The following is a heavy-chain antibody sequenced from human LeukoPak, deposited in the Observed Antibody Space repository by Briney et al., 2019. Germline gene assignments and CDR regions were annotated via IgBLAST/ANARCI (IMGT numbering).Heavy chain of an antibody. D-gene: IGHD3-10*01. J-gene: IGHJ4*02. CDR3: ARDRTLITMVRGVIWPVFDY. CDR1: GYTFTSYG. Sequence: ASVKVSCKASGYTFTSYGISWVRQAPGQGLEWMGWISAYSGNTNYAQKLQGRVTMTTDTSTSTAYMELRSLRSDDTAVYYCARDRTLITMVRGVIWPVFDYWGQGTLVTVSS. CDR2: ISAYSGNT. V-gene: IGHV1-18*01.